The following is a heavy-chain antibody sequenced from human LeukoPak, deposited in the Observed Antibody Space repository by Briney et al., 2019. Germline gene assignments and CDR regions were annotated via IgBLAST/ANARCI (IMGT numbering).Heavy chain of an antibody. D-gene: IGHD3-22*01. V-gene: IGHV3-30-3*01. CDR1: GFTFSSYA. CDR2: ISYDGSNK. Sequence: QPGGSLRLSCAASGFTFSSYAMHWVRQAPGKGLEWVAVISYDGSNKYYADSVKGRFTISRDNSKNTLYLQMNSLRAEDTAVYYCARDLGVDSSSYYFDYWGQGTLVTVSS. J-gene: IGHJ4*02. CDR3: ARDLGVDSSSYYFDY.